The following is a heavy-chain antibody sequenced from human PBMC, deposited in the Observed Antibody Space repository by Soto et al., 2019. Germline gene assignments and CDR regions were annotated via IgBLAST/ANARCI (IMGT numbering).Heavy chain of an antibody. CDR2: ISYDGSNK. D-gene: IGHD5-18*01. J-gene: IGHJ4*02. CDR3: AKAPDSAMVTGRVDY. Sequence: QVQLVESGGGVVQPGRSLRLSCAASGFTFSSYGMHWVRQAPGKGLEWVAVISYDGSNKYYADSVKGRFTISRDNSKNTLCLQRNSLRAEDTAVYYCAKAPDSAMVTGRVDYWGQGTLVTVSS. CDR1: GFTFSSYG. V-gene: IGHV3-30*18.